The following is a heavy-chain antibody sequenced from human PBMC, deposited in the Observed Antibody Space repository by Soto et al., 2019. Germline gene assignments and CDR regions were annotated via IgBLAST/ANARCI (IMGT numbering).Heavy chain of an antibody. D-gene: IGHD2-2*01. CDR3: VSSRSAIYGDAFDV. V-gene: IGHV4-59*03. Sequence: SETLSLTCSVSGDSISSYFKNWIRQPPGKGLEWIGCIYDDGSTKYNPSLESRVTILLDTSKNEFSLRLRSITSADTAVYYCVSSRSAIYGDAFDVWGQGTMVTVSS. J-gene: IGHJ3*01. CDR1: GDSISSYF. CDR2: IYDDGST.